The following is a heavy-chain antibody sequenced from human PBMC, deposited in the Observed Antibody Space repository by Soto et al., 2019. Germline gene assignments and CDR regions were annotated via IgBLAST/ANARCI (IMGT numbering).Heavy chain of an antibody. Sequence: QVQLQESGPGLVKASQTLSLTCNFSAGTISSGGHYWTWIRQHPGKGPVWIGNIHHSGSTFYNPSLQGRVSISVDPSKIQFSLKLSSVTAADTAVYFCVRGVLSWGQGTLVTVSS. V-gene: IGHV4-31*03. CDR1: AGTISSGGHY. D-gene: IGHD3-10*01. CDR3: VRGVLS. J-gene: IGHJ1*01. CDR2: IHHSGST.